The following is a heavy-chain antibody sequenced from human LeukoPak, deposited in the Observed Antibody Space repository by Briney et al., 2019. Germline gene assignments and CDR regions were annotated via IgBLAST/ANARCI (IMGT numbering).Heavy chain of an antibody. CDR3: ATRPRSDYYFAIFDY. CDR1: GFMFSGFW. J-gene: IGHJ4*02. Sequence: GGSLRLSCAASGFMFSGFWMTWVRQAPGKGLEWVANIKHDGSEKNYVDSVKGRFTISRDNAKNSLYLQMNSLGGEDTAVYYCATRPRSDYYFAIFDYWGQGTLVTLSS. V-gene: IGHV3-7*01. CDR2: IKHDGSEK. D-gene: IGHD3-22*01.